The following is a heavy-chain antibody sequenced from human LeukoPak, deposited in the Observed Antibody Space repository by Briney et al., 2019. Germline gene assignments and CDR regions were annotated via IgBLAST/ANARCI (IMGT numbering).Heavy chain of an antibody. J-gene: IGHJ4*02. V-gene: IGHV3-30*18. CDR1: GVTFSSYG. Sequence: PGGSLRLSCAASGVTFSSYGMHWVRQAPGKGLEWVAVISYDGSNKYYADSVKGRFTISRDNSKNTLYLQMNSLRAEDTAVYYCAKDRGEYCSGGSCYPNFDYWGQGTLVTVSS. CDR3: AKDRGEYCSGGSCYPNFDY. CDR2: ISYDGSNK. D-gene: IGHD2-15*01.